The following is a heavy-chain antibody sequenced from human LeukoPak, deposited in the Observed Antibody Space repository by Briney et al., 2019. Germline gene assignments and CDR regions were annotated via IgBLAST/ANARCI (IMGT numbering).Heavy chain of an antibody. J-gene: IGHJ3*02. CDR3: AKSPALWLEETGTAFDI. Sequence: GGSLRLSCAASGFTFTSYAMSWVRQAPGRGLEWVSGISTISSTFYADSVKGRFTISRDNSKNTLYLQMNSLRAEDTAVYYCAKSPALWLEETGTAFDIWGRGTMVTVSS. D-gene: IGHD3-10*01. V-gene: IGHV3-23*01. CDR1: GFTFTSYA. CDR2: ISTISST.